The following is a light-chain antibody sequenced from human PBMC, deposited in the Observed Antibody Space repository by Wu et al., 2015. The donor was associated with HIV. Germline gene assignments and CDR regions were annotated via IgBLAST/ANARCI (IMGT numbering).Light chain of an antibody. CDR3: QQYSSSPRYS. CDR2: GAS. V-gene: IGKV3-20*01. CDR1: QSVSRN. J-gene: IGKJ2*03. Sequence: EVVMTQSPATLSVSPGERASLSCRASQSVSRNLAWYQQRPGQAPRLLIYGASNRATAVPDRFSGSGSGTDFTLTISRLEPEDFAVYYCQQYSSSPRYSFGQGTKMEIK.